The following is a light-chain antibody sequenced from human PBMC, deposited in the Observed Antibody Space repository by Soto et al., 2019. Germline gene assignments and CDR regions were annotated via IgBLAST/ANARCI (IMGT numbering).Light chain of an antibody. CDR2: DAS. CDR1: QSVSSNY. V-gene: IGKV3D-20*02. CDR3: QQRSTWPHYS. J-gene: IGKJ2*03. Sequence: VLTQSPDTLSLSPGERATLSCRAIQSVSSNYLAWYQQKLGQAPRLLIYDASRRATGIPDRFSGSGSGTDFTLTISRLEPEDFAVYYCQQRSTWPHYSFGQGTKVEIK.